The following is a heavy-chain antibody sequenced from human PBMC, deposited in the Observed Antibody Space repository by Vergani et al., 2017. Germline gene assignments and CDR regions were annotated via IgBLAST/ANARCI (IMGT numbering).Heavy chain of an antibody. CDR2: INPNSGGT. Sequence: QVQLVQSGAEVKKPGASVKVSCKASGYTFTSYGISWVRQAPGQGLEWMGWINPNSGGTNYAQKFQGRVTMTRDTSISTAYMELSRLRSDDTAVYYCARDPDWNYVSDEHENWFDPWGQGTLVTVSS. J-gene: IGHJ5*02. V-gene: IGHV1-2*02. CDR1: GYTFTSYG. D-gene: IGHD1-7*01. CDR3: ARDPDWNYVSDEHENWFDP.